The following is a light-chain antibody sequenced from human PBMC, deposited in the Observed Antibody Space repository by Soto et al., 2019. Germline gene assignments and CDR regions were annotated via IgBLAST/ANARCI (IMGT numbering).Light chain of an antibody. J-gene: IGLJ1*01. CDR2: EVS. V-gene: IGLV2-14*01. Sequence: QSVLTQPASVSGSPGQSITISCTGSSTDVGGYNYVSWYQQHPGKAPKVMIYEVSNRPSGVSNRFSGSKSGNTASLTISGLQAEDEADYCCCSYAGDKTYVFGSGTKVTVL. CDR1: STDVGGYNY. CDR3: CSYAGDKTYV.